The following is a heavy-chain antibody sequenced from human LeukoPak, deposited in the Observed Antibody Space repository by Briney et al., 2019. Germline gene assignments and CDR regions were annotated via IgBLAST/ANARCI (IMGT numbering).Heavy chain of an antibody. CDR1: GGSISGYY. CDR3: ARGRQTGLDY. D-gene: IGHD7-27*01. V-gene: IGHV4-59*01. CDR2: TYYSGST. J-gene: IGHJ4*02. Sequence: PSETLSLTCTVSGGSISGYYWSWIRQPPGKGLECIGYTYYSGSTDYNPSLKSRVTISLDTSKNQFSLKLSSVTAADTAVYYCARGRQTGLDYWGQGTLVTVSS.